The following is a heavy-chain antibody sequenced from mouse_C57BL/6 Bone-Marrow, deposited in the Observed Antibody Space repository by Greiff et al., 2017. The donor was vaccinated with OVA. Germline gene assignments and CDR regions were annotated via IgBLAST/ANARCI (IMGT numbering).Heavy chain of an antibody. D-gene: IGHD2-1*01. Sequence: EVQLQESGPELVKPGASVKMSCKASGYTFTDYNMHWVKQSHGKSLEWIGYINPNNGGTSYNQKFKGKATLTVNKSSSTAYMELRSLTSEDSAVYYCARAPYGNYFAYWGQGTLVTVSA. CDR1: GYTFTDYN. CDR2: INPNNGGT. CDR3: ARAPYGNYFAY. J-gene: IGHJ3*01. V-gene: IGHV1-22*01.